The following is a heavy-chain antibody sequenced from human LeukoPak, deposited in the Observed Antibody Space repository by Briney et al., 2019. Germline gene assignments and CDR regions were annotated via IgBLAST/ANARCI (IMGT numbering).Heavy chain of an antibody. CDR3: ARASSRSGYYDY. CDR1: GGSISSGSYY. V-gene: IGHV4-61*02. D-gene: IGHD3-3*01. Sequence: SETLSLTCTVSGGSISSGSYYWSWIRQPAWKGLEWIGRIYTSGSTNYNPSLKGRVTISVDTSKNQFSLKLSSVTAADTAVYYCARASSRSGYYDYWGQGTLVTVSS. J-gene: IGHJ4*02. CDR2: IYTSGST.